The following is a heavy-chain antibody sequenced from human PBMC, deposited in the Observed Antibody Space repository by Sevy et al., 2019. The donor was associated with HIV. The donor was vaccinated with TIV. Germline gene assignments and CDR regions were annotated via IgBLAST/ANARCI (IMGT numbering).Heavy chain of an antibody. D-gene: IGHD3-22*01. V-gene: IGHV3-30*18. CDR2: ISYDGSNK. Sequence: GGSLRLSCAASRFTFSSYGMHWVRQAPGKGLEWVAVISYDGSNKYAVSVKGRFTISRDNSKNTLYLQMNSLRPEDTAVYSCAKAQDGSGYSAYGMDVWGQGTTVTVSS. CDR3: AKAQDGSGYSAYGMDV. CDR1: RFTFSSYG. J-gene: IGHJ6*02.